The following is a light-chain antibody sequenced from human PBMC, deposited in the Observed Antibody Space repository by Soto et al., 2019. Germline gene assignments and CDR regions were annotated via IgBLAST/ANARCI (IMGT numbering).Light chain of an antibody. Sequence: QSVLTQPPSASGTPGQRVTISCSGSGSNIGSNTVNFYQQLPETAPKLLIYSNNQRPSGVPDRFSGFKSGTSASLAISGLQSEDEAEYYCAAWDDGMNGVVFGGGTKVTVL. CDR3: AAWDDGMNGVV. J-gene: IGLJ2*01. CDR1: GSNIGSNT. V-gene: IGLV1-44*01. CDR2: SNN.